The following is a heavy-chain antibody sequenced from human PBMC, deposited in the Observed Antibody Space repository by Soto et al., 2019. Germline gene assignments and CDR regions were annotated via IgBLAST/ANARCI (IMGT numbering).Heavy chain of an antibody. CDR2: ISGSGGST. Sequence: GGSLRLSCAASGFTISSYAMSWVRQAPGKGLEWVSAISGSGGSTYYADSVKGRFTISRDNSKNTLYLQMNSLRAEDTAVYYCARFLEWLSPVDYWGQGTLVTVSS. D-gene: IGHD3-3*01. V-gene: IGHV3-23*01. CDR3: ARFLEWLSPVDY. CDR1: GFTISSYA. J-gene: IGHJ4*02.